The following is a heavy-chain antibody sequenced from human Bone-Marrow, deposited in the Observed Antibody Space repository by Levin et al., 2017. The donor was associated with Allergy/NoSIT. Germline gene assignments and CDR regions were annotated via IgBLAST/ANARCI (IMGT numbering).Heavy chain of an antibody. CDR2: ISSSSSYT. J-gene: IGHJ6*03. V-gene: IGHV3-11*06. D-gene: IGHD3-3*01. CDR1: GFTFSDYY. Sequence: GESLKISCAASGFTFSDYYMSWIRQAPGKGLEWVSYISSSSSYTNYADSVKGRFTISRDNAKNSLYLQMNSLRAEDTAVYYCARDFSPKSYYDFWSGYYSYYYYYMDVWGKGTTVTVSS. CDR3: ARDFSPKSYYDFWSGYYSYYYYYMDV.